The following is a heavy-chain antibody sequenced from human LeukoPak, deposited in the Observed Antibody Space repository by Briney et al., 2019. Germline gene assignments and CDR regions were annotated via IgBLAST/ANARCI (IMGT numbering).Heavy chain of an antibody. Sequence: LETLSLTCAVYGGPFSGYYWSWIRQPPGKGLEWIGEINHSGSTNYNPSLKGRVTISVDTSKNQFSLKLSSVTAADTAVYYCARGPMVRGVIIAPFDYWGQGTLVTVSS. CDR2: INHSGST. D-gene: IGHD3-10*01. V-gene: IGHV4-34*01. J-gene: IGHJ4*02. CDR1: GGPFSGYY. CDR3: ARGPMVRGVIIAPFDY.